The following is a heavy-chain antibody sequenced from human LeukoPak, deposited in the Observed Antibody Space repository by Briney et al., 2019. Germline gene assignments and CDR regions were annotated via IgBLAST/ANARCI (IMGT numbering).Heavy chain of an antibody. CDR1: GGTFSSYA. D-gene: IGHD4-23*01. CDR2: IIPIFGTA. CDR3: ASNYGGNSDY. J-gene: IGHJ4*02. V-gene: IGHV1-69*05. Sequence: SVKVSCKASGGTFSSYAISWVRQAPGQGLDWMGGIIPIFGTANYAQKFQGRVTITTDESTSTAYMELSSLRSEDTAVYYCASNYGGNSDYWGQGTLVTVSS.